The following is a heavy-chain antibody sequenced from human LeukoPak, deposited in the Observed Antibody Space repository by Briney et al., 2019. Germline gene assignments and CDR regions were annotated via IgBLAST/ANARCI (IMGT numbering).Heavy chain of an antibody. Sequence: SETLSLTCTVSGGSISSYYWSWIRQPAGEGLEWLGRIYNSGSTNYNPSLKRRVTMSVDTSKNQFSLKLSSVPAASAAVYYCAREGVVGANKLYYWGQGALVTVSS. CDR3: AREGVVGANKLYY. V-gene: IGHV4-4*07. J-gene: IGHJ4*02. CDR1: GGSISSYY. D-gene: IGHD1-26*01. CDR2: IYNSGST.